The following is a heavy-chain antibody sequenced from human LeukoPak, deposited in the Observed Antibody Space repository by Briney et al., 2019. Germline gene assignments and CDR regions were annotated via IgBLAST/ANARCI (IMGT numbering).Heavy chain of an antibody. CDR2: INPNSGGT. J-gene: IGHJ4*02. CDR3: ARDPSSYYDSSGYYDY. Sequence: ASVKVSCKASGYTFTGYYMHWVRQAPGQGLEWMGWINPNSGGTNYAQKFQGRVTMTRDTSISTAYMELSRLRSDGTAVYYCARDPSSYYDSSGYYDYWGQGTLVTVSS. V-gene: IGHV1-2*02. D-gene: IGHD3-22*01. CDR1: GYTFTGYY.